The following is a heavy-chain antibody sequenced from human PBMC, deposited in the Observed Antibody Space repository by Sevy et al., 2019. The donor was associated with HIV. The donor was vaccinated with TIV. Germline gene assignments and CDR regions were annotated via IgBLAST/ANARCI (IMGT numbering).Heavy chain of an antibody. CDR3: TRVEGAADWGMDV. D-gene: IGHD1-26*01. CDR1: GFIFGDYT. Sequence: GGSLRLSCSPSGFIFGDYTVSWVRQAPGKGLEWIAFIRGKRNGETKEYAASVRSRFTISRDDSKSIAYLQMKSLKTEDTAVYYCTRVEGAADWGMDVWGQGTTVTVSS. V-gene: IGHV3-49*04. CDR2: IRGKRNGETK. J-gene: IGHJ6*02.